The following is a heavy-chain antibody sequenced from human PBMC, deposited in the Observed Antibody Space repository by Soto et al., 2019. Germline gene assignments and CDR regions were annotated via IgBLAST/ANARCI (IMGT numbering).Heavy chain of an antibody. CDR2: ISGSGDTS. V-gene: IGHV3-23*01. CDR1: GFTFSSLA. Sequence: EVQVLESGGGLVQPGGSLRLSCAASGFTFSSLAMSWVRQAPGKGLEWVSSISGSGDTSYYADSVKGRFTIYRDNSKNTLDLQMNSLRADDTAVYYCAKNRGLPWYMDVWGKGTAVTVSS. J-gene: IGHJ6*04. CDR3: AKNRGLPWYMDV. D-gene: IGHD3-10*01.